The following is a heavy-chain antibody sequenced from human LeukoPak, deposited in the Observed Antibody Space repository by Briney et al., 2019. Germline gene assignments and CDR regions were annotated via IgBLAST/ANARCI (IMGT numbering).Heavy chain of an antibody. J-gene: IGHJ6*02. CDR3: ARDIRYDSSGYEEYYYYYGMDV. V-gene: IGHV3-21*01. CDR2: ISSSSSYI. Sequence: GGSLRLSCAASGFTFSDFYMSWVRQAPGKGLEWVSSISSSSSYIYYADSVKGRFTISRDNAKNSLYLQMNSLRAEDTAVYYCARDIRYDSSGYEEYYYYYGMDVWGQGTTVTVSS. CDR1: GFTFSDFY. D-gene: IGHD3-22*01.